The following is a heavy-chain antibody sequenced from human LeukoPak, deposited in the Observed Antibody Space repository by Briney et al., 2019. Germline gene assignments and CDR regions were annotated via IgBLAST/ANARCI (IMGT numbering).Heavy chain of an antibody. D-gene: IGHD3-22*01. CDR3: AKQHYYDSSGYYLDPDYFDY. CDR1: GFTFSSYA. Sequence: PAGGSLRLSCAASGFTFSSYAMSWVRQAPGKGLEWVSAISGSGGSTYYADSVKGRFTISRDNSKNTLYLQMNSLRAEDTAVYYCAKQHYYDSSGYYLDPDYFDYWGQGTLVTVSS. V-gene: IGHV3-23*01. CDR2: ISGSGGST. J-gene: IGHJ4*02.